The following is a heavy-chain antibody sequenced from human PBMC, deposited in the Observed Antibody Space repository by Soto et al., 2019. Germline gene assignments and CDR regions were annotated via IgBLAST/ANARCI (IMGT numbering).Heavy chain of an antibody. CDR1: CYTFTSYG. D-gene: IGHD3-22*01. CDR2: ISAYNGNT. Sequence: SGEVSFKASCYTFTSYGISWVRQAPGQGLEWMGWISAYNGNTNYAQKLQGRVTMTTDTSTSTAYMELRSLRSDDTAVYYCARVADYYDSSGYYGPDYWGQGTLVTVSS. CDR3: ARVADYYDSSGYYGPDY. J-gene: IGHJ4*02. V-gene: IGHV1-18*01.